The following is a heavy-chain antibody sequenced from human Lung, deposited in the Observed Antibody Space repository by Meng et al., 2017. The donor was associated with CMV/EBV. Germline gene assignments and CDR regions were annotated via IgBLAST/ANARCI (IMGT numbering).Heavy chain of an antibody. CDR2: ISSSGSTM. V-gene: IGHV3-48*03. D-gene: IGHD1-26*01. CDR3: AIRSGCYVNAFDI. Sequence: GGSXRLXCAASGFTFSSYEMNGVRQAPGKGLEWVSYISSSGSTMYYADSVKGRFTNSRDNAKNSLYLQMNSLRVEDTAVYDCAIRSGCYVNAFDIWGQGPMVTVSS. J-gene: IGHJ3*02. CDR1: GFTFSSYE.